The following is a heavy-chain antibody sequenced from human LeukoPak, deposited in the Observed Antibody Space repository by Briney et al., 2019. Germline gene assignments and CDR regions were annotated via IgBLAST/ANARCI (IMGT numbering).Heavy chain of an antibody. J-gene: IGHJ1*01. Sequence: GESLKISCKASGYSFNTYWIGWVRRKPGKGLEWMAIVYPGDSHTRYSPSFEGHFTISADKTVTTAYLQWSSLEASDTAVYYCARLSGGSWANTEYFPDWGQGTLVIASS. CDR2: VYPGDSHT. CDR1: GYSFNTYW. CDR3: ARLSGGSWANTEYFPD. V-gene: IGHV5-51*01. D-gene: IGHD7-27*01.